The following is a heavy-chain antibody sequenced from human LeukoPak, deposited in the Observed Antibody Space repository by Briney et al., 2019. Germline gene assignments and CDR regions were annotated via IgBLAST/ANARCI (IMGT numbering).Heavy chain of an antibody. Sequence: ASVKVSCKASGYTFTDYDISWVRQAPGQGLEWMAWINAYSGDTNHAQKLQGRVTVTTDTYTSTAYMELSRLRSEDPAVYYCARESVLPLQRWSGYYPLHDAFDIWGQGTMVTVPS. D-gene: IGHD3-3*01. J-gene: IGHJ3*02. V-gene: IGHV1-18*01. CDR2: INAYSGDT. CDR3: ARESVLPLQRWSGYYPLHDAFDI. CDR1: GYTFTDYD.